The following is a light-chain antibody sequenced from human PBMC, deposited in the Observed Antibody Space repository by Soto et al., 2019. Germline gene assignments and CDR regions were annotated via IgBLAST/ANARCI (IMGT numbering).Light chain of an antibody. CDR3: CSYAGSDTLV. J-gene: IGLJ2*01. Sequence: QSALTQPRSVSGSPGQSVTISCTGTSSDVGGYNYVSWYQQHPGKAPKLMIYDVSKRLSGVPDRFSGSKSGNTAYLNISGLQSGDEADYYCCSYAGSDTLVFGGGTKVTVL. V-gene: IGLV2-11*01. CDR2: DVS. CDR1: SSDVGGYNY.